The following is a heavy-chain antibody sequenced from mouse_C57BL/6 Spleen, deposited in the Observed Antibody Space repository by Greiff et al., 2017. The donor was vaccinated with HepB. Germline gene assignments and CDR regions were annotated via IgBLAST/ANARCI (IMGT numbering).Heavy chain of an antibody. CDR3: ARRRSGYAMDY. V-gene: IGHV1-82*01. CDR2: IYPGDGDT. J-gene: IGHJ4*01. Sequence: VKLQESGPELVKPGASVKISCKASGYAFSSSWMNWVKQRPGKGLEWIGRIYPGDGDTNYNGKFKGKATLTADKSSSTAYMQLSSLTSEDSAVYCCARRRSGYAMDYWGQGTSVTVSS. CDR1: GYAFSSSW.